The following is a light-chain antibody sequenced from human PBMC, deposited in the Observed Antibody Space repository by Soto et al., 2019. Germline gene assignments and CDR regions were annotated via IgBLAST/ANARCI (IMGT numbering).Light chain of an antibody. J-gene: IGKJ5*01. CDR2: GTS. CDR3: QHYNNWPIT. V-gene: IGKV3-15*01. Sequence: EIVMTQSPATPSVSPGERATPSCRASQSVGSNLAWYQQKPGQAPRLLIYGTSTRATGVPARFSGSGSGTDFTLTISSLQAADFAVYHCQHYNNWPITFGQGTRLEIK. CDR1: QSVGSN.